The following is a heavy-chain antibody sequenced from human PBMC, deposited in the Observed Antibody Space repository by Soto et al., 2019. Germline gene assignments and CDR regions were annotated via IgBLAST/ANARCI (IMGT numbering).Heavy chain of an antibody. CDR3: ARGYYYDSSGYYETEYYFDY. D-gene: IGHD3-22*01. CDR1: GFTFSSYE. V-gene: IGHV3-48*03. Sequence: GGSLRLSCAASGFTFSSYEMNWVRQAPGKGLEWVSYISSSGSTIYYADSVKGRFTISRDNAKNSLYLQMNSLRAEDTAVYYCARGYYYDSSGYYETEYYFDYWGQGTLVTVS. J-gene: IGHJ4*02. CDR2: ISSSGSTI.